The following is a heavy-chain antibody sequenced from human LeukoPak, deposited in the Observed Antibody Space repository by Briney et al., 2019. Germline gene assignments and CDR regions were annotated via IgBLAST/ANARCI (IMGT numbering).Heavy chain of an antibody. V-gene: IGHV4-59*08. J-gene: IGHJ4*02. Sequence: SETLSLTCTVSGGSISSYYWSWIRQPPGKGLEWIGYIYYSGSTNYNPSLKSRVTISVDTSKNQFSLKLSSVTAADTAVYYCARAGDVYYFDYWGQGTLVTVSS. CDR1: GGSISSYY. CDR3: ARAGDVYYFDY. CDR2: IYYSGST.